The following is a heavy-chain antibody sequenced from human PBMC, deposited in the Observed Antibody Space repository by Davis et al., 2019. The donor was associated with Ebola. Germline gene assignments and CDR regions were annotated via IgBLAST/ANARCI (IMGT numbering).Heavy chain of an antibody. V-gene: IGHV1-8*01. CDR2: MNPNSGNT. CDR1: AYTFTSYD. J-gene: IGHJ3*02. D-gene: IGHD2-2*01. Sequence: ASVKVSCKASAYTFTSYDINWVRQATGQGLEWMGWMNPNSGNTGYAQNFQGRVTMTTDTSTSTAYMELRSLRSDDTAVYYCARPQDIVVAIGAFDIWGQGTMVTVSS. CDR3: ARPQDIVVAIGAFDI.